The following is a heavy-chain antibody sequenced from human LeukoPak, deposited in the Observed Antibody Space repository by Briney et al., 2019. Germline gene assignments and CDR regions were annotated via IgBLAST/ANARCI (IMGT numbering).Heavy chain of an antibody. V-gene: IGHV3-48*02. CDR3: TRALSGTYYLSD. J-gene: IGHJ4*02. CDR2: IISSSGTI. Sequence: PGGSLRLSCAASGFTFSSYSMNWVRQAPGEGLECVSYIISSSGTIYYADSVKGRFTISRDNVKKSQYIQINSLRDDDTAVYYCTRALSGTYYLSDWGQGTLVTGSS. CDR1: GFTFSSYS. D-gene: IGHD3-10*01.